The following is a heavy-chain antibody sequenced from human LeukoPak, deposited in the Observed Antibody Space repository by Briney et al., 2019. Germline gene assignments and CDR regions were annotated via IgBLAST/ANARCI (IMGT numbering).Heavy chain of an antibody. CDR1: GFAFSDYY. Sequence: RTGGSLRLSCAASGFAFSDYYMSWIRQAPGKGLEWVSFISGSGGAIYYAGSVKGRFIISRDNAKKSLFLQMDSLRAEDTAVYYCARQRGGSCYVCLGWFDPWGQGTLDTVSS. CDR2: ISGSGGAI. CDR3: ARQRGGSCYVCLGWFDP. V-gene: IGHV3-11*04. J-gene: IGHJ5*02. D-gene: IGHD2-15*01.